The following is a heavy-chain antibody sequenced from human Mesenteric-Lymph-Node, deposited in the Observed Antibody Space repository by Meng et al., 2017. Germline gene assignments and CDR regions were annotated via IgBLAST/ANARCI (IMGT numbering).Heavy chain of an antibody. Sequence: VQLKQWGAEVLKPSENPSLTCAVNGGSLSGYYWSWIRQPPGKGLEWMGEVYHNGVTKYSPSLRSRVVISIDTSKNQFSLNLRSVSAADTAMYYCARGGATPMIIKYWGPGTLVTVSS. J-gene: IGHJ4*02. CDR1: GGSLSGYY. CDR3: ARGGATPMIIKY. V-gene: IGHV4-34*02. D-gene: IGHD3-10*01. CDR2: VYHNGVT.